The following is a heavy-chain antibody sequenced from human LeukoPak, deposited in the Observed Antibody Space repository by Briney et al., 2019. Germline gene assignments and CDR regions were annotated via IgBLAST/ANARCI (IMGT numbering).Heavy chain of an antibody. Sequence: ASVKVSCKASGYTFTSYGIIWVRQAPGQGLEWMGWISAYNGNTNYAQKLQGRVTMTTDTSTSTAYMELRSLRSDDTAVYYCAVVGVVVPAATPFEYWGQGTLVTVSS. D-gene: IGHD2-2*01. CDR2: ISAYNGNT. J-gene: IGHJ4*02. CDR1: GYTFTSYG. CDR3: AVVGVVVPAATPFEY. V-gene: IGHV1-18*01.